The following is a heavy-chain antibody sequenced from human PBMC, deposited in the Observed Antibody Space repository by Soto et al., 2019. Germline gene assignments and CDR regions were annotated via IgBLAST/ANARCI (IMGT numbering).Heavy chain of an antibody. D-gene: IGHD6-13*01. CDR1: GYTFTSYA. V-gene: IGHV1-3*01. CDR3: ARAAAARTYYYYGMDV. Sequence: ASVKVSCKASGYTFTSYAMHWVRQAPGQRLEWMGWINAGNGNTKYSQKFQGRVTMTRDTSASTAYMELSRLRSDDTAVYYCARAAAARTYYYYGMDVWGQGTTVTVSS. CDR2: INAGNGNT. J-gene: IGHJ6*02.